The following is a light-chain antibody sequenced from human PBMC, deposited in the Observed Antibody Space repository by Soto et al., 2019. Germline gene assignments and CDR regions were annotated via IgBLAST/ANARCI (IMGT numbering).Light chain of an antibody. V-gene: IGLV2-14*01. CDR3: SSYTSSSTWV. CDR1: SSDVGGYNF. Sequence: QSALTQPASVSGAPGQAITITCTGTSSDVGGYNFVSWYQQHPGKAPKLMIYEVNNRPSGVSYRFSGSKSGNTASLTSSGLQADDEADYYCSSYTSSSTWVFGGGTKLTVL. CDR2: EVN. J-gene: IGLJ3*02.